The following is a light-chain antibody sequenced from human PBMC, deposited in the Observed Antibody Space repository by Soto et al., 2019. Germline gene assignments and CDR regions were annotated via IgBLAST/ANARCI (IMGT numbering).Light chain of an antibody. V-gene: IGKV3-20*01. CDR1: QSVSSGD. CDR3: QQYDTSPWT. J-gene: IGKJ1*01. CDR2: GAS. Sequence: EIVLTQSQGTLSLSAGERATLSCRASQSVSSGDLAWYQQKPGQAPRLLIYGASSRSTGIPHRFSGSGSGTDFTLTISRLEPVDFAVYYCQQYDTSPWTFGQGTKVEIK.